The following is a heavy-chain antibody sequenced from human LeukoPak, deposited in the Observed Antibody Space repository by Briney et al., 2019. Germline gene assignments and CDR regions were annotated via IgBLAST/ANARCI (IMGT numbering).Heavy chain of an antibody. J-gene: IGHJ6*04. CDR3: AREITMVRGVMPMDV. Sequence: GGSLRLSCAASGFTFSSYSMNWVRQAPGKGLEWVSYISSSSSTIYYADSVKGRFTISRDNAKNSLYLQMNSLRAEDTAVYYRAREITMVRGVMPMDVWGKGTTVTVSS. D-gene: IGHD3-10*01. CDR2: ISSSSSTI. V-gene: IGHV3-48*01. CDR1: GFTFSSYS.